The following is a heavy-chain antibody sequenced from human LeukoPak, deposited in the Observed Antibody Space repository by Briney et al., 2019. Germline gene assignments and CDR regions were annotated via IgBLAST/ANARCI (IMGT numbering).Heavy chain of an antibody. CDR2: IWYDGSNK. D-gene: IGHD6-19*01. Sequence: PGGSLRLSCAASGFTFSSYGMHWVRQAPGKGLEWVAVIWYDGSNKYYADSVKGRFTISRDNSKNTLYLQMNSLRAEDTAVYYCAKDRGSGWYSYFDYWGQGTLVTVSS. J-gene: IGHJ4*02. CDR3: AKDRGSGWYSYFDY. V-gene: IGHV3-33*06. CDR1: GFTFSSYG.